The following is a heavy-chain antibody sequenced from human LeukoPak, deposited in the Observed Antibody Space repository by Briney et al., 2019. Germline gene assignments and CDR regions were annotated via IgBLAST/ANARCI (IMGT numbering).Heavy chain of an antibody. CDR1: GGSINSTNW. V-gene: IGHV4-4*02. J-gene: IGHJ6*02. Sequence: SGTLSLTCVVSGGSINSTNWWSWVRQPPGKGLEWIGEIYHSGRTNNNPSLKSRVTISVDKAKNQFSLRLTSVTAADTAVYYCATRPERPYYDEIGGSQGHDARIYYYAVDVWGQGATVIVSS. CDR2: IYHSGRT. D-gene: IGHD3-16*01. CDR3: ATRPERPYYDEIGGSQGHDARIYYYAVDV.